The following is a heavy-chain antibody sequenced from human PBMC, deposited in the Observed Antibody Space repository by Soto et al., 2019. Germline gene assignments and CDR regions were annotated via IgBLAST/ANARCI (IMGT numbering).Heavy chain of an antibody. CDR2: ISAYNGNT. V-gene: IGHV1-18*01. Sequence: ASVKVSCKASGYTFNTYGISWVRQAPGQGLEWMGWISAYNGNTNYAQKLQGRVTMTTDTSTSTAYMELRSLRSEDTAVYYCARVPDPLSAYDYADSYFDSWGQGNLVTVSS. CDR3: ARVPDPLSAYDYADSYFDS. D-gene: IGHD4-17*01. J-gene: IGHJ4*02. CDR1: GYTFNTYG.